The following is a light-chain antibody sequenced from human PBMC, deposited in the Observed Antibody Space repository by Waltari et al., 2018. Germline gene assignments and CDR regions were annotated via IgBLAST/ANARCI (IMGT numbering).Light chain of an antibody. CDR1: QSVSSY. Sequence: EIGLTQSPATLSLSPGERATLACRASQSVSSYLAWYQQKPGQAPRLLIYDASNRATGIPGRCSGSGSGTDFTLTISSLEPEDFAVYYGQQRSNWPPWGFTCRPGTKVDIK. J-gene: IGKJ3*01. CDR2: DAS. CDR3: QQRSNWPPWGFT. V-gene: IGKV3-11*01.